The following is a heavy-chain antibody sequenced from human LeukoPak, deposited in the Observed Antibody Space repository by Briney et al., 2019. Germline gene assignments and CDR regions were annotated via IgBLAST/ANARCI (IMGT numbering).Heavy chain of an antibody. CDR2: ISGSGGST. V-gene: IGHV3-23*01. CDR3: AKEGGILWFGEPFDY. CDR1: GFTFTSYA. J-gene: IGHJ4*02. Sequence: GGSLRLSCAASGFTFTSYAMSWVRQTPGKGLEWVSGISGSGGSTYYADYVKGRFTTSRDNFKNTLYLQMNSLRAEDTAVYYCAKEGGILWFGEPFDYWGQGTLVTVSS. D-gene: IGHD3-10*01.